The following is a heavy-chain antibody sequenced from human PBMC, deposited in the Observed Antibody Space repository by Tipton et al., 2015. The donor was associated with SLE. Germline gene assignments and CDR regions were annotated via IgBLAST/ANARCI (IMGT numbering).Heavy chain of an antibody. Sequence: SLRLSCAASGFTFSSYGMHWVRQAPGKGLEWVAVIWYDGSNKDYADSVKGRFTISRDNSKNTLFLQMNSLRAEDTALYYCTKERRQQLVQVLSFDKWGQGAMVTVS. J-gene: IGHJ3*02. CDR2: IWYDGSNK. D-gene: IGHD6-13*01. CDR1: GFTFSSYG. CDR3: TKERRQQLVQVLSFDK. V-gene: IGHV3-33*06.